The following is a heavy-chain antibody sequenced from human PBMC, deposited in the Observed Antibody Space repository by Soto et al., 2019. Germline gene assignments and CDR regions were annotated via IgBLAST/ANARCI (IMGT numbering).Heavy chain of an antibody. V-gene: IGHV3-30*18. D-gene: IGHD2-21*02. Sequence: GGSLRLSCAASGFTFSSYGMHWVRQAPGKGLEWVAVISYDGSNKYYADSVKGRFTISRDNSKNTLYLQMNNLRAEDTAVYYCAKLHGGNSAAFDIWGQGTMVTV. CDR3: AKLHGGNSAAFDI. CDR2: ISYDGSNK. CDR1: GFTFSSYG. J-gene: IGHJ3*02.